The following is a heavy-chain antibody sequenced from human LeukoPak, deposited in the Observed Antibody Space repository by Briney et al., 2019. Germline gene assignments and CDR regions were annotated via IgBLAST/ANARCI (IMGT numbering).Heavy chain of an antibody. CDR1: GYTLTTYY. V-gene: IGHV1-46*01. D-gene: IGHD5-18*01. CDR2: IDPSGGGT. Sequence: ASVKVSCKASGYTLTTYYMQWVRQAPGQGLEWMGIIDPSGGGTSSAQKFQGRLTMIRDTSTSTGYMELTSLRSEDTAVYYCGRSDTAMVYIDYWGQGTLVTVSS. CDR3: GRSDTAMVYIDY. J-gene: IGHJ4*02.